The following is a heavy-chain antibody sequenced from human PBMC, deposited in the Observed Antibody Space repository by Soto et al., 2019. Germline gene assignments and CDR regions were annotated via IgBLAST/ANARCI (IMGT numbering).Heavy chain of an antibody. J-gene: IGHJ4*02. CDR3: ARHAHIGLSWWVAVAGAYFAY. Sequence: PGESLKISCKASGYSFTTYWIAWVRQMPGKGLELMGIIYPGDSDTRYSPSFQGQVTISADTSIRTAYLQWSSLRASDTAIYYCARHAHIGLSWWVAVAGAYFAYRGQGSLVPGSS. CDR2: IYPGDSDT. D-gene: IGHD6-19*01. CDR1: GYSFTTYW. V-gene: IGHV5-51*01.